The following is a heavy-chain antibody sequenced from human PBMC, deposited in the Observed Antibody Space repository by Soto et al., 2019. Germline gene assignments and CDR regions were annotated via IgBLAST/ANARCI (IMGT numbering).Heavy chain of an antibody. J-gene: IGHJ4*02. CDR2: IFHSGSA. CDR3: ARWALGSGGVLYFDY. CDR1: GGSISSSY. Sequence: SETLSLTCSVSGGSISSSYWSWIRQPPGKGLEWIGYIFHSGSAYYNPSLKSRVTLSVDPSRNQFSLRLSSVTAADTAVFYCARWALGSGGVLYFDYWGQGALVTVS. V-gene: IGHV4-30-4*01. D-gene: IGHD2-15*01.